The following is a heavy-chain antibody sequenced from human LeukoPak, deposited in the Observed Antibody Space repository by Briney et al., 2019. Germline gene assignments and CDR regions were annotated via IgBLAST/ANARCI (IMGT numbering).Heavy chain of an antibody. V-gene: IGHV3-11*06. D-gene: IGHD6-13*01. CDR2: ISSSSSYT. CDR1: GFTFSNAW. J-gene: IGHJ4*02. Sequence: GGSLRLSCAASGFTFSNAWMSWVRQAPGKGLEWVSYISSSSSYTNYADSVKGRFTISRDNAKNSLYLQMNSLRAEDTAVYYCARVEQQLANFDYWGQGTLVTVPS. CDR3: ARVEQQLANFDY.